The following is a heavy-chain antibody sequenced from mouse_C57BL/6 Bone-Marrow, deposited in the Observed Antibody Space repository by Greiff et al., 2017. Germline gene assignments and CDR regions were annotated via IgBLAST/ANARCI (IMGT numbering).Heavy chain of an antibody. Sequence: VLLVESGPELAKPGASVKLSCKASGSTFTSSWMHWVKQRPGQGLEWIGYINPSSGYTKYTQKFKDKATLTADKSSSTADMQLSSLTYEDDAVYYCARPLYSLLDDWGQGTTLTVSS. D-gene: IGHD6-1*01. CDR3: ARPLYSLLDD. CDR2: INPSSGYT. V-gene: IGHV1-7*01. CDR1: GSTFTSSW. J-gene: IGHJ2*01.